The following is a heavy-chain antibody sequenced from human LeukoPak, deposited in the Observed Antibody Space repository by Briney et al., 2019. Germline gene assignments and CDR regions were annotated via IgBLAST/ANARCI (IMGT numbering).Heavy chain of an antibody. V-gene: IGHV1-18*03. CDR1: GYTFTSYG. CDR3: ARWGDDFWSGYRFDY. CDR2: ISAYNGNT. J-gene: IGHJ4*02. D-gene: IGHD3-3*01. Sequence: GASVKFSCKASGYTFTSYGISWVRQAPGQGLEWMGWISAYNGNTNYAQKLQGRVTMTTDTSTSTAYMELRSLRSDDMAVYYCARWGDDFWSGYRFDYWGQGTLVTVSS.